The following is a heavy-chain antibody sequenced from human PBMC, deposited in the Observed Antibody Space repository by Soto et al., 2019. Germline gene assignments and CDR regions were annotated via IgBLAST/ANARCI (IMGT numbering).Heavy chain of an antibody. J-gene: IGHJ6*02. CDR3: AEERKGSWYLVNYYYGMDV. Sequence: ESGGGLVQPGGSLRLSCAASGFTFSSYEMNWVRQAPGKGLEWVSYISSSGSTIYYADSVKGRFTISRDNAKNSLYLQMNSRGAEDTAVYYWAEERKGSWYLVNYYYGMDVWGQGTTVTVSS. D-gene: IGHD6-13*01. V-gene: IGHV3-48*03. CDR1: GFTFSSYE. CDR2: ISSSGSTI.